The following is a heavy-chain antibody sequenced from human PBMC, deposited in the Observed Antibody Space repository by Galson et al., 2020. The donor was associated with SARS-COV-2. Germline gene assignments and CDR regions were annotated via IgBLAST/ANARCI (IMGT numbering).Heavy chain of an antibody. CDR3: AREGSTYYDFWSGYPPPDY. CDR2: IYHSGST. V-gene: IGHV4-38-2*02. CDR1: GYSISSGYY. D-gene: IGHD3-3*01. J-gene: IGHJ4*02. Sequence: SETLSLTCAVSGYSISSGYYWGWVRKPPGKGLEWIGSIYHSGSTYYNPSLKSRVTISVDTSKNQFSLKLSSVTAADTAVYYCAREGSTYYDFWSGYPPPDYWGQGTLVTVSS.